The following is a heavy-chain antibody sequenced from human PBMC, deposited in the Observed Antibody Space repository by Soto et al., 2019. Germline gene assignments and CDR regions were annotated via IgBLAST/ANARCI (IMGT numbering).Heavy chain of an antibody. Sequence: ASVKVSCKASGYTFSSYGINWVRQAPGQGLEWMGWISAYKHNTNYAQKFQGRVTMTTDTSTSTAYMELRSLKSDDTAVYYCARDRVEGWFGDYSAFDYWGQGTLVTVSS. CDR3: ARDRVEGWFGDYSAFDY. J-gene: IGHJ4*02. CDR2: ISAYKHNT. D-gene: IGHD3-10*01. CDR1: GYTFSSYG. V-gene: IGHV1-18*01.